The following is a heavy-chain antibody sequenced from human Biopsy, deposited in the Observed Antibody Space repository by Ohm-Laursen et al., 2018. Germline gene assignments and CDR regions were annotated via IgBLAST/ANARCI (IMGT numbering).Heavy chain of an antibody. J-gene: IGHJ5*02. V-gene: IGHV4-39*01. CDR2: IFYSGII. CDR1: GGSVSSNTNY. CDR3: ARHPTGFWFDP. Sequence: SETLSLNCTVSGGSVSSNTNYWAWIRQPPGKGLEWIGSIFYSGIIYYNPSLKSRVSISVDTSKNQFSLNLNSVTAADTAVYYCARHPTGFWFDPWGQGTLVIVSS.